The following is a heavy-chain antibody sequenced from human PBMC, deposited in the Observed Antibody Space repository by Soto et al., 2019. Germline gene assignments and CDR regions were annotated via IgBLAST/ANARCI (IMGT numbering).Heavy chain of an antibody. J-gene: IGHJ3*02. CDR1: GGSISSYY. D-gene: IGHD3-9*01. CDR3: AISYDILTGYYKTVGAFDI. CDR2: IYYSRST. V-gene: IGHV4-59*08. Sequence: SETLSLTCTVSGGSISSYYWSWIRQPPGKGLEWIGYIYYSRSTNYNHSNKSRVTIPVDTSNNQFSLKLSSVTAADTAVYYCAISYDILTGYYKTVGAFDIWGQGTMVTVSS.